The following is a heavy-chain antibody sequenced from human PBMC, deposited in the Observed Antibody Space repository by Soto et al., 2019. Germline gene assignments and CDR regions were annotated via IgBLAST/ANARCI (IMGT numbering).Heavy chain of an antibody. J-gene: IGHJ5*02. CDR1: GFTVDDYA. CDR3: AKGPRGLELLNWFDP. Sequence: EVQLVESGGGLVQPGRSLRLSCAASGFTVDDYAIHWLRQAPGKGLEWVSGISWNSGSIGYADSVKGRFTISRDNAKNSLYLQMNSLRAEDTALYYCAKGPRGLELLNWFDPGGQGPLVTVSS. CDR2: ISWNSGSI. D-gene: IGHD1-7*01. V-gene: IGHV3-9*01.